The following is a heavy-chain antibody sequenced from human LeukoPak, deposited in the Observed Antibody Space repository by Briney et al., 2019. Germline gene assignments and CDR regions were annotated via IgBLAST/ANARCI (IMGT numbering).Heavy chain of an antibody. CDR1: GGSISYYY. J-gene: IGHJ6*02. CDR2: IYYTGTT. D-gene: IGHD3-10*01. V-gene: IGHV4-59*01. Sequence: PSETLSLTCTVSGGSISYYYWSWVRQPPGKGLEWIAYIYYTGTTNYNPSLKSRVTISLDTSKNQFSLKLTSVTAADTAVYYCAGSYSGTGYYYYGMDVWGQGTTVTVSS. CDR3: AGSYSGTGYYYYGMDV.